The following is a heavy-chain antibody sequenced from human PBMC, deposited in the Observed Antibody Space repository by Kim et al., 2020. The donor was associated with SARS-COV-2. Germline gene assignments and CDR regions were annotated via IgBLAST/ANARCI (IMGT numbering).Heavy chain of an antibody. CDR3: ARDVTWYDPYDAFDI. CDR2: ISSSSSYI. D-gene: IGHD1-20*01. CDR1: GFTFSSYS. Sequence: GGSLRLSCAASGFTFSSYSMNWVRQAPGKGLEWVSSISSSSSYIYYADSVKGRFTISRDNAKNSLYLQMNSLRAEDTAVYYCARDVTWYDPYDAFDIWGQGTMVTVSS. V-gene: IGHV3-21*01. J-gene: IGHJ3*02.